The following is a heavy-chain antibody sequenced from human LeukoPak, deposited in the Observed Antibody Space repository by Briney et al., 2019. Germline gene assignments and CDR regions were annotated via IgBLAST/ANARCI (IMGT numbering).Heavy chain of an antibody. CDR3: ARPGYYGPYYMDV. D-gene: IGHD1-26*01. CDR1: GGSITSSSYY. J-gene: IGHJ6*03. CDR2: MHYRGST. V-gene: IGHV4-39*01. Sequence: SETLSLTCTVSGGSITSSSYYWGWIRQPPGKGLEWIGTMHYRGSTYYNSSLKSRVTISGDTSKNQISLKLSSVTAADTAVYYCARPGYYGPYYMDVWGKGTTVTVSS.